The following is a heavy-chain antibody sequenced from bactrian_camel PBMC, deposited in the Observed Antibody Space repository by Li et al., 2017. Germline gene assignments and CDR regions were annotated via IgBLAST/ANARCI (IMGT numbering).Heavy chain of an antibody. CDR3: AAIEGLRTWWQPIESAAYDI. J-gene: IGHJ4*01. Sequence: DVQLVESGGGSVQAEGSLRLSCAASGYFSKRCMAWFRQAPGKEREGVAAIVTGGGNTYYAGSVDGRFTISQDNAKNTVYLQMNSLNPNDTAHYYCAAIEGLRTWWQPIESAAYDIWGQGTQVTVS. CDR1: GYFSKRC. V-gene: IGHV3S40*01. D-gene: IGHD7*01. CDR2: IVTGGGNT.